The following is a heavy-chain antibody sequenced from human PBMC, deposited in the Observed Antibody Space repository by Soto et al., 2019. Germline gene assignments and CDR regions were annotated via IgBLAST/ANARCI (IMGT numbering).Heavy chain of an antibody. Sequence: PGGSLILSCAASGFTFSSCGMHWVRQAPGKGLEWVAVIWYDGSNKYYADSVKGRFTISRDNSKNTLYLQMNSLRAEDTAVYYCAKGSANFDYWGQGTLVTVSS. CDR1: GFTFSSCG. CDR3: AKGSANFDY. V-gene: IGHV3-33*06. D-gene: IGHD3-10*01. CDR2: IWYDGSNK. J-gene: IGHJ4*02.